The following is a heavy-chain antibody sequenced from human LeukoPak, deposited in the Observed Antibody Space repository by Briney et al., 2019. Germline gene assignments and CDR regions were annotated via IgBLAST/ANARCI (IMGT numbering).Heavy chain of an antibody. CDR1: GYTFTSYG. CDR2: ISAYNGNT. J-gene: IGHJ4*02. V-gene: IGHV1-18*01. CDR3: ARDDKWELLTTPLDLAY. D-gene: IGHD1-26*01. Sequence: GASVKVSCKASGYTFTSYGISWVRQAPGQGLEWMGWISAYNGNTNYAQKFQGRVTITADKSTSTAYMELSSLRSEDTAVYYCARDDKWELLTTPLDLAYWGQGTLVTVSS.